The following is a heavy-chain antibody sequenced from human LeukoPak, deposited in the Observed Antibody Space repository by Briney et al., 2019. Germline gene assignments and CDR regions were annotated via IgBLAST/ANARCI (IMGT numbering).Heavy chain of an antibody. V-gene: IGHV3-30*04. CDR1: GFTFSSYA. CDR2: ISYDGSNK. CDR3: AKEFERLKYYYDSSAPPEASDY. Sequence: GGSLRLSCAASGFTFSSYAMHWVRQAPGKGLEWVAVISYDGSNKYYADSVKGRFTISRDNSKNTLYLQMNSLRAEDTAVYYCAKEFERLKYYYDSSAPPEASDYWGQGTLVTVSS. J-gene: IGHJ4*02. D-gene: IGHD3-22*01.